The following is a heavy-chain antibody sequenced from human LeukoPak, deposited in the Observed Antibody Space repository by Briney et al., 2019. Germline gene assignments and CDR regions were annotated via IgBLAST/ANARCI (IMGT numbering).Heavy chain of an antibody. V-gene: IGHV3-7*01. CDR2: IKKTGSET. Sequence: GGSLRLSCAASGFTFSHFWMSWVRQAPGKGLEWVAYIKKTGSETYYVDSVKGRFTITRDNTRNSLFLQMYGLRAEDTAMYFCAREDGYCSGGNCYSYFDSWGQGILVTVSS. D-gene: IGHD2-15*01. J-gene: IGHJ4*02. CDR3: AREDGYCSGGNCYSYFDS. CDR1: GFTFSHFW.